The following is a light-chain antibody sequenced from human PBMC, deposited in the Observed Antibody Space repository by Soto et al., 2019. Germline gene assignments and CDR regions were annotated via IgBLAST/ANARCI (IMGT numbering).Light chain of an antibody. Sequence: EIVLTQSPATLSVSPGERASLSCRASQGVSSYLAWYQQKPGQAPRLLIYDTSIWASGIPARFSGSGSGTDFTLTISSLEPEDSAVYYCQQRSNRPLTFGQGTRLEI. CDR2: DTS. CDR1: QGVSSY. V-gene: IGKV3-11*01. J-gene: IGKJ5*01. CDR3: QQRSNRPLT.